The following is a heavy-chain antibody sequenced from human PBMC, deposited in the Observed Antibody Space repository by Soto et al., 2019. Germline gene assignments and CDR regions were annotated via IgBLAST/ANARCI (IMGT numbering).Heavy chain of an antibody. CDR2: ISAYNGNT. CDR3: ARVSVGIFGVVIIGGMDV. CDR1: GYTFTSYG. V-gene: IGHV1-18*01. Sequence: QVQLVQSGAEVKKPGASVKVSCKASGYTFTSYGISWVRQAPGQGLEWMGWISAYNGNTNYAQKRQGRVPMTTDTSTSTAYMELRSLRSDDTAVYYCARVSVGIFGVVIIGGMDVWGQGTTVTVSS. D-gene: IGHD3-3*01. J-gene: IGHJ6*02.